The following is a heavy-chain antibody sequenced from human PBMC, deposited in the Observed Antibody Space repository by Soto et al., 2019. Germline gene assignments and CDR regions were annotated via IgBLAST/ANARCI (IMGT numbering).Heavy chain of an antibody. CDR2: VWCDGSKK. CDR3: VKDHCGGDCYSNPYFDY. D-gene: IGHD2-21*02. J-gene: IGHJ4*02. CDR1: GFTFSTYG. Sequence: QVQLVESGGGVVQPGRSLRLSCAASGFTFSTYGIHWVRQAPGKGLEGLAVVWCDGSKKYYADSVQGRFTISRDNSKNTGNLQMNSLRAEDTAVYYCVKDHCGGDCYSNPYFDYWGQGTLVTVSS. V-gene: IGHV3-33*06.